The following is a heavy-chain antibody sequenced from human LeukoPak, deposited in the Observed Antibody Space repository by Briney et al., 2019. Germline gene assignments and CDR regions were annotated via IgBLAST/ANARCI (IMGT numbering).Heavy chain of an antibody. CDR1: GYTFTGYY. J-gene: IGHJ4*02. D-gene: IGHD6-6*01. Sequence: ASVKVSCKASGYTFTGYYMHWVRQAPGQGLEWMGRINPNSGDTNYAQKFQGRVTMTRDTSISTAYMELSRLRSDDTAVYYCAAPHNSSSFDYWGQGTLVTVSS. V-gene: IGHV1-2*06. CDR2: INPNSGDT. CDR3: AAPHNSSSFDY.